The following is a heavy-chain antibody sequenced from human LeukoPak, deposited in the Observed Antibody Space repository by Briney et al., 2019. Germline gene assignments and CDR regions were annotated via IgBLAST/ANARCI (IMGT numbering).Heavy chain of an antibody. J-gene: IGHJ4*02. D-gene: IGHD6-19*01. V-gene: IGHV3-23*01. CDR3: GKGRVSE. CDR2: INSGSSSST. Sequence: PGGSLRLSCAASGFTFSNYAMSWVRQAPGKGLEWVSAINSGSSSSTYYADSVRGRFTISRDNSKNTLDLQMNSLRVEDTAVYYCGKGRVSEWGQGTLVTVSS. CDR1: GFTFSNYA.